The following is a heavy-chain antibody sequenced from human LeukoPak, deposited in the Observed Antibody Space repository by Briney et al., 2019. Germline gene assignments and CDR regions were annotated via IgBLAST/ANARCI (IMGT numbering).Heavy chain of an antibody. CDR2: IYHSGKS. CDR3: AREAPIFDSGSYYKSLGY. Sequence: PETLSLTCIVSGYSISSGFYWDWIRQPPGKGLEWIASIYHSGKSYYNPSLKSRVTISIDTSKNQFSLELRSVTAADTAVYYCAREAPIFDSGSYYKSLGYWGQGTLVTVSS. J-gene: IGHJ4*02. V-gene: IGHV4-38-2*02. CDR1: GYSISSGFY. D-gene: IGHD3-10*01.